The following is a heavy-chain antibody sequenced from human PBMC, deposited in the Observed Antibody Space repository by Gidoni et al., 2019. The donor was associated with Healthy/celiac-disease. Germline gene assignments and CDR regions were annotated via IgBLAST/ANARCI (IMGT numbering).Heavy chain of an antibody. CDR3: ASQGAGWNEYYFDY. CDR2: IIPIFGTA. J-gene: IGHJ4*02. CDR1: GGTFSSYA. D-gene: IGHD1-1*01. V-gene: IGHV1-69*01. Sequence: QVQLAQSGAEVQKPGSSVKVFCKASGGTFSSYAISWVRQAPGQGLEWMGGIIPIFGTANYAQKFQGRVTITADESTSTAYMELSSLRAEDTAVYYCASQGAGWNEYYFDYWGQGTLVTVSS.